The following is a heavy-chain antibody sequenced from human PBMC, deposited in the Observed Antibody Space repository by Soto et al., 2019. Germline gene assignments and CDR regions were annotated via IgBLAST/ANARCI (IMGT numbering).Heavy chain of an antibody. CDR1: GFTFSTYA. V-gene: IGHV3-23*01. D-gene: IGHD4-17*01. Sequence: EVQLLESGGGLVQPGGSLRLSCAASGFTFSTYAVGWVRQAPGMGLEWVSCISRSSGRADYADSVKGRFTISRDNSKNTLYLQMNSLRAEDTAVYYCARENAVTTYWYLDLWGRGTLGTVSS. J-gene: IGHJ2*01. CDR3: ARENAVTTYWYLDL. CDR2: ISRSSGRA.